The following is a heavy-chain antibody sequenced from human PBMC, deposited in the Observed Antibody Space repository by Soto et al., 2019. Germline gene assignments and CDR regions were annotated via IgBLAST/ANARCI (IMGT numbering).Heavy chain of an antibody. CDR1: GFTFSSYG. V-gene: IGHV3-30*18. Sequence: QVQLVESGGGVVQPGRSLRLSCEASGFTFSSYGMHWVRQAPVKGLEWVASIKYDGNNENYADSVKGRFTISRDNSRNTLSLQMNSLRPEDAAVYYCAKDLSQSTVTDYWGQGTLVTVSS. J-gene: IGHJ4*02. D-gene: IGHD4-17*01. CDR2: IKYDGNNE. CDR3: AKDLSQSTVTDY.